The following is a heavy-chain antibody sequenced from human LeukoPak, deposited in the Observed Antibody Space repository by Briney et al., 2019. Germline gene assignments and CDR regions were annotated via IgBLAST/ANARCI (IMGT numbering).Heavy chain of an antibody. Sequence: PSETLSLTCTVSGGSISSSSYYWGWIRQPPGKGLEWIGSIYYSGSTYYNPSLKSRVTISVDTSENQFSLKLNSVTAADTAVYYCAKMGNPATVTADYWGQGTLVTVSS. J-gene: IGHJ4*02. V-gene: IGHV4-39*07. CDR2: IYYSGST. CDR3: AKMGNPATVTADY. D-gene: IGHD4-17*01. CDR1: GGSISSSSYY.